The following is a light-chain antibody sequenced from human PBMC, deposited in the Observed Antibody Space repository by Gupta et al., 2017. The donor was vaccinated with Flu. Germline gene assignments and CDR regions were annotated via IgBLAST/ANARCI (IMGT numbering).Light chain of an antibody. J-gene: IGLJ1*01. CDR2: EVN. Sequence: QSALTQPASVSGSPGQSITISCTGTTTDVGAYNYVSWYQQHPGKAPKLIIYEVNNRPSGVSNRFSGSKSGNTASLTISGLQAEDEADYYCNSYTGSSTPYVFGIGTRVTVL. CDR3: NSYTGSSTPYV. V-gene: IGLV2-14*01. CDR1: TTDVGAYNY.